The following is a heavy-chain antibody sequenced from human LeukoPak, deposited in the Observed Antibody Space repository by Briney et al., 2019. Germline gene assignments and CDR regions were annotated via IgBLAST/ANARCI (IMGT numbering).Heavy chain of an antibody. Sequence: PGGSLRLSCAASGFTFSSYAMSWVRQAPGKGLEWVSAISGSGGSTYYADSVKGRFTISRDNSKNTLYLQMNSLRAEDTAVYYCAKESDIVVVVGGTLDYWGQGKLVTVSS. J-gene: IGHJ4*02. CDR3: AKESDIVVVVGGTLDY. V-gene: IGHV3-23*01. CDR1: GFTFSSYA. CDR2: ISGSGGST. D-gene: IGHD2-15*01.